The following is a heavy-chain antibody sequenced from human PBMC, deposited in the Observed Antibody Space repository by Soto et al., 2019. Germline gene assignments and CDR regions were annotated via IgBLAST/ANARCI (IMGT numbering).Heavy chain of an antibody. J-gene: IGHJ4*02. Sequence: PSETLSLTCAVSGGSISSGGYSWSWIRQPPGKGLEWIGYIYHSGSTYYNPSLKSRVTISVDRSKNQFSLKLSSVTAADTAVYYCARGYYDYVWGSYRPTYFDYWGQRTLVTVSS. V-gene: IGHV4-30-2*01. D-gene: IGHD3-16*02. CDR1: GGSISSGGYS. CDR2: IYHSGST. CDR3: ARGYYDYVWGSYRPTYFDY.